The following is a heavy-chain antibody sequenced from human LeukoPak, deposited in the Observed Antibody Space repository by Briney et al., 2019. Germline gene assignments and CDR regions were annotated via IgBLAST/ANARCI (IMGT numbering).Heavy chain of an antibody. D-gene: IGHD6-6*01. Sequence: SETLSLTCTVSGGSISSGSYYWSWIRQPAGKGLEWIGRIYTSGSTNYNPSLKSRVTISVDTSKNQFSLKLSSATAADTAVYYCAGVGSSSPEGAFDIWGQGTMVTVSS. V-gene: IGHV4-61*02. CDR1: GGSISSGSYY. CDR2: IYTSGST. J-gene: IGHJ3*02. CDR3: AGVGSSSPEGAFDI.